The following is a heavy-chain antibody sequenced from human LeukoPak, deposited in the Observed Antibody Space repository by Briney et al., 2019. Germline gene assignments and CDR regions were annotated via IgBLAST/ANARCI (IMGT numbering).Heavy chain of an antibody. CDR3: QRERWDRSGKNYFAY. V-gene: IGHV1-18*01. D-gene: IGHD3-22*01. Sequence: ASVTVSFKASVYTFSNYGFVWLRQAPGHGLEWMGYISAYNGKTQYADNLQGRVTFTTETSTNTAYIEPRGQRANDTAGYFLQRERWDRSGKNYFAYWGQGTQVTASS. CDR1: VYTFSNYG. J-gene: IGHJ4*02. CDR2: ISAYNGKT.